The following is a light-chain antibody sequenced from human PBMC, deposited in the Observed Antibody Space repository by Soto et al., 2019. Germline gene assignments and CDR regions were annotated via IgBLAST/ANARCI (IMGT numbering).Light chain of an antibody. J-gene: IGKJ3*01. CDR2: GAS. CDR3: QQYSSWPFT. V-gene: IGKV3-15*01. CDR1: QSVSNN. Sequence: EVVLTQSPATLSVSPGDRATLSCGASQSVSNNLAWYHQKPGQAPRPLIYGASTRATGVPARFSGSGSGTEFTLTISSLQSEDSAIYYCQQYSSWPFTFGPGTKVAIE.